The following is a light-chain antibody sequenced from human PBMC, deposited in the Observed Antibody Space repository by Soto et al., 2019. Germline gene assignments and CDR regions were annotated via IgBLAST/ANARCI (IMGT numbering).Light chain of an antibody. CDR1: QSVSSNY. V-gene: IGKV3-20*01. Sequence: EIVLTQSPGTLSLSPGERATISCRASQSVSSNYLAWYQQKPGQAPRLLIYAASNRASGIPDRFGGSGSGTDITLTVSRLEPEDFAVYYCQQYGSAPWTFGQGTKVEI. J-gene: IGKJ1*01. CDR2: AAS. CDR3: QQYGSAPWT.